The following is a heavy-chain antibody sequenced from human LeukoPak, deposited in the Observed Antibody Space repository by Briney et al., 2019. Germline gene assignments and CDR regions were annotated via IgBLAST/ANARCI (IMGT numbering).Heavy chain of an antibody. V-gene: IGHV1-69*04. Sequence: GASVKVSCKAPGGTFTDYSISWVRQAPGQGLEWMGRIIPILDQSNYAQKFQGRVTMTEDTSTDTAYMELSSLTSEDTAVYYCATDSGSYYSLYWGQGTLVTVSS. CDR3: ATDSGSYYSLY. CDR1: GGTFTDYS. J-gene: IGHJ4*02. D-gene: IGHD1-26*01. CDR2: IIPILDQS.